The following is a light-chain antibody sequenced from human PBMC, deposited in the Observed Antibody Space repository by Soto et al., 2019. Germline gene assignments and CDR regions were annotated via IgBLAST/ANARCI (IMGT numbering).Light chain of an antibody. V-gene: IGKV3-20*01. CDR3: QQYGSAPWT. CDR2: GAS. J-gene: IGKJ1*01. Sequence: EIVLTQSPGTLSLSPGERATLSCRASQSVSSNYLAWYQQKPGQAPRPLIYGASSRATGIPDRFSGSGAGTDFTLTISRLEPEDVAVYYCQQYGSAPWTFGQGTNVDIK. CDR1: QSVSSNY.